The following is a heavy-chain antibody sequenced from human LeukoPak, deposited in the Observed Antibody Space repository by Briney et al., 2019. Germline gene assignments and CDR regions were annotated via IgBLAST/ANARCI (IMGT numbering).Heavy chain of an antibody. CDR3: ATEISFDDAFDI. D-gene: IGHD1-14*01. V-gene: IGHV3-66*02. CDR2: IYSGGST. Sequence: PGGSLRLFCAASGFTLSSNYMSWVRQAPGKGVEWVSVIYSGGSTYYADSVKGRFTVSRDNSKNTLYLQMNSLRAEDTAVYYCATEISFDDAFDIWGQGTMVTVSS. CDR1: GFTLSSNY. J-gene: IGHJ3*02.